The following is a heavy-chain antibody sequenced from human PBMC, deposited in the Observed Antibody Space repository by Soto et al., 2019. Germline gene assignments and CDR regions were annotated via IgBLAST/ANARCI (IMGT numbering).Heavy chain of an antibody. J-gene: IGHJ6*02. CDR1: GFTFTSSA. V-gene: IGHV1-58*02. D-gene: IGHD2-8*01. CDR2: IVVGSGNT. CDR3: AAPIVDAMRDYYYGMDV. Sequence: QMQLVQSGPEVKKPGTSVKVSCKASGFTFTSSAMQWVRQARGQRLEWIGWIVVGSGNTNYAQKFQERVTITRDMSPSTAYMELSSLRSEDTAVYYCAAPIVDAMRDYYYGMDVWGQGTTVTVSS.